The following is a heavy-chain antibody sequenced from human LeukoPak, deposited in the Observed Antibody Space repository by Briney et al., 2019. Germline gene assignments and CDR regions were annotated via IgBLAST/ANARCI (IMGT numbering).Heavy chain of an antibody. CDR3: AKDLVIPSYFNWFDP. CDR2: ISSSSSYI. CDR1: GFTFSSYS. V-gene: IGHV3-21*04. J-gene: IGHJ5*02. D-gene: IGHD3-16*02. Sequence: GGSLRLSCAASGFTFSSYSMNWVRQAPGKGLEWVSSISSSSSYIYYADSVKGRFTISRDNSKNTLYLQMNSLRAEDTAVYYCAKDLVIPSYFNWFDPWGQGTLVTVSS.